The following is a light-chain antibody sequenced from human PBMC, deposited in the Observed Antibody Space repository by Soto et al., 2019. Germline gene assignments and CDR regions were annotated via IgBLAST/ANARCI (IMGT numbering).Light chain of an antibody. V-gene: IGKV1-5*03. CDR1: QSISSW. J-gene: IGKJ2*01. CDR3: QQYNSYSSIYT. CDR2: KAS. Sequence: DIQMTQSPSTLSASVGDRVTITCRASQSISSWLAWYQQKPGKAPKLLIYKASSLESGVPSRFSGSGSGTEFTLTISSLQPDDVATYYCQQYNSYSSIYTVGQGTKLEIK.